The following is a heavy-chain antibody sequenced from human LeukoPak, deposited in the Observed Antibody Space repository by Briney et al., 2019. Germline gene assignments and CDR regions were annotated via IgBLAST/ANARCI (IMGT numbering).Heavy chain of an antibody. V-gene: IGHV3-33*08. D-gene: IGHD3-16*01. CDR1: GFTFSRYD. CDR2: IWYDGSKK. J-gene: IGHJ6*02. Sequence: QPGGSLRLSCAASGFTFSRYDMHWVRQAPGEGLEWVAVIWYDGSKKDYADSVKGRFTISRDNSKNTVSLEMNSLRAEDTAVYFCARGGGLDVWGQGATVTVSS. CDR3: ARGGGLDV.